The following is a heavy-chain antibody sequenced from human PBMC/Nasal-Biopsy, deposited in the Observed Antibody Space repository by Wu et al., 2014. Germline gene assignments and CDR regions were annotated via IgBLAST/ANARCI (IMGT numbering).Heavy chain of an antibody. J-gene: IGHJ4*02. CDR3: AHLPEAGGSRFDY. V-gene: IGHV2-5*01. D-gene: IGHD2-15*01. CDR1: SGAG. Sequence: SGAGCGLDPSAPGKALELACTHLLDDDKRYSPSLKSRLTITKDTSKNQAVLTMTNMDPVDTATYYCAHLPEAGGSRFDYWGQGSLVTVSS. CDR2: LLDDDK.